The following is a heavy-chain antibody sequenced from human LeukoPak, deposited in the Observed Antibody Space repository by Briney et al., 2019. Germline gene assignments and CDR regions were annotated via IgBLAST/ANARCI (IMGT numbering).Heavy chain of an antibody. CDR3: ARGSYYDFWSGLHTTPPFDY. D-gene: IGHD3-3*01. CDR1: GDSISSFY. V-gene: IGHV4-59*12. CDR2: IHYSGSS. Sequence: SETLSLTCSVSGDSISSFYWNWIRQPPGRGLEWIGNIHYSGSSVYNPSLKSRVTLSIDTSRKQFFLKLSSVTAADTAVYYCARGSYYDFWSGLHTTPPFDYWGQGTLVTVSS. J-gene: IGHJ4*02.